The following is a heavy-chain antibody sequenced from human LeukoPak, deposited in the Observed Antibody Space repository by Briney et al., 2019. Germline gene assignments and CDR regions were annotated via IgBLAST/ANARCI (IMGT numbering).Heavy chain of an antibody. CDR3: ARVTRAAAWWFDP. Sequence: GGSLRLSCAASGFTFSSYSMNWVRQAPGKGLEWVSYISSSSSTIYYADSVKGRFTISRDNAKNSLYLQMNSLRAEDTAVYYCARVTRAAAWWFDPWGQGTLVTVSS. D-gene: IGHD6-13*01. CDR2: ISSSSSTI. V-gene: IGHV3-48*04. CDR1: GFTFSSYS. J-gene: IGHJ5*02.